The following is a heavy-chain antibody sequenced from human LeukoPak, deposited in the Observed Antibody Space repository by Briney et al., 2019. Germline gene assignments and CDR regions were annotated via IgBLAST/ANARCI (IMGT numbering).Heavy chain of an antibody. J-gene: IGHJ5*02. D-gene: IGHD2-21*02. CDR2: INPSGGST. CDR1: GYTFTSYD. CDR3: ARDHGVLTAILSSGFDP. Sequence: ASVKVSCKASGYTFTSYDINWVRQAPGQGLEWMGIINPSGGSTSYAQKFQGRVTMTRDTSTSTVYMELSSLRSEDTAVYYCARDHGVLTAILSSGFDPWGQGTLVTVSS. V-gene: IGHV1-46*01.